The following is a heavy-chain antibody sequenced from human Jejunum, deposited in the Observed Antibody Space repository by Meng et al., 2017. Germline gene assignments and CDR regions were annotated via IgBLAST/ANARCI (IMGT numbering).Heavy chain of an antibody. CDR2: ISARSGSL. CDR3: SRGYTNSYLYIEY. V-gene: IGHV1-46*01. CDR1: GYSFTDYY. J-gene: IGHJ4*02. D-gene: IGHD2-2*02. Sequence: ASVKVSCKASGYSFTDYYMHWVRQAPGQGLQWMGIISARSGSLTYAEKFQGRLTMTRDTSTSTVYMELRSLTSEDTAVYFCSRGYTNSYLYIEYWGQGTLVTVSS.